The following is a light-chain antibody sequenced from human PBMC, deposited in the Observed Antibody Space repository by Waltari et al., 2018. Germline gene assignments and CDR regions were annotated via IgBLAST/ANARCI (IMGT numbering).Light chain of an antibody. CDR3: QQRNNWPPEVT. CDR2: DES. V-gene: IGKV3-11*01. J-gene: IGKJ3*01. CDR1: QSVGRY. Sequence: EIVLTQSPATLPLSPGERPTLSCRASQSVGRYLAWYQHKAGQAPMLLTYDESSRSTAIPARFRSSGSVTDVTLTISSLEPEDIAVYYCQQRNNWPPEVTFGPGTKVDVK.